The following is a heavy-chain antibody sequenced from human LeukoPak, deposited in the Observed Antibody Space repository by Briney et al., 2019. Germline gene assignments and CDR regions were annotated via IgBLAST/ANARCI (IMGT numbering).Heavy chain of an antibody. CDR3: AKDFGSSGWYFFDY. CDR1: GFTFNTYT. D-gene: IGHD6-19*01. V-gene: IGHV3-21*04. Sequence: GGSLRLSCAASGFTFNTYTMNWVRQTPGRGLEWVSSISSGSTHMYYADSVKGRFTISRDNSKNTLYLQMNSLRAEDTAVYYCAKDFGSSGWYFFDYWGQGTLVTVSS. J-gene: IGHJ4*02. CDR2: ISSGSTHM.